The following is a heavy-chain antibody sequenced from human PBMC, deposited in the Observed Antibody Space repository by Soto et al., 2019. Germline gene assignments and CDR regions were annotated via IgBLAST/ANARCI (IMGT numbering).Heavy chain of an antibody. J-gene: IGHJ3*02. CDR2: IYWSGDE. D-gene: IGHD6-6*01. Sequence: SGPTLVNPTQTLTLTCSFSGFSLTTSGVGVGWIRQSPGKALEWLVLIYWSGDEHYRPSLKSRLSIFKDTSKNHVVLIMTDMDPVDTATYFCARGLATLPVFAFDIWGQGTMVTVSS. CDR1: GFSLTTSGVG. V-gene: IGHV2-5*01. CDR3: ARGLATLPVFAFDI.